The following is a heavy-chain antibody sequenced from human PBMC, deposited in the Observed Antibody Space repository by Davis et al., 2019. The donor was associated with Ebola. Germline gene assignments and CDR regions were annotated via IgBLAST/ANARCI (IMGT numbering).Heavy chain of an antibody. CDR1: GGTFSSYA. V-gene: IGHV1-69*04. J-gene: IGHJ4*02. CDR2: IIPILGIA. Sequence: AASVKVSCKASGGTFSSYAISWVRQAPGQGLEWMGRIIPILGIANYAQKFQGRVTITADKSTSTAYMELSSLRSEDTAVYYCARDLVVPAAIPHYFDYWGQGTLVTVSS. D-gene: IGHD2-2*02. CDR3: ARDLVVPAAIPHYFDY.